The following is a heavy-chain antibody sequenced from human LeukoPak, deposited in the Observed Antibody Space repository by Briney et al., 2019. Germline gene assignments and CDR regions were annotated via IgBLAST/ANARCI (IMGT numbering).Heavy chain of an antibody. Sequence: GGSLRLSCAASGFTFSSYWMSWVRQAPGKGLEWVANIKQDGSEKYYVDSVKGRFTISRDNAKNSLYLQMNNLRAEDTAVYYCARESGYSLGGYFDYWGQGTLVTVSS. D-gene: IGHD5-18*01. CDR1: GFTFSSYW. CDR3: ARESGYSLGGYFDY. CDR2: IKQDGSEK. J-gene: IGHJ4*02. V-gene: IGHV3-7*05.